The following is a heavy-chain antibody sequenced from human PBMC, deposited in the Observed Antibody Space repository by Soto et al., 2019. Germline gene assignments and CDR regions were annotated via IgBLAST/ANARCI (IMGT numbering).Heavy chain of an antibody. CDR1: GYTFTSYA. CDR2: INAGNGNT. D-gene: IGHD6-19*01. V-gene: IGHV1-3*01. Sequence: QVQLVQSGAEVKKPGASVKVSCKASGYTFTSYAMHWVRQAPGQRLEWMGWINAGNGNTKYSQKFQGRVTITRETSASTAYMELSSLRSEDTAVYYCARGGHGGGWFFYSSGMDFWGQGTRSPSP. CDR3: ARGGHGGGWFFYSSGMDF. J-gene: IGHJ6*02.